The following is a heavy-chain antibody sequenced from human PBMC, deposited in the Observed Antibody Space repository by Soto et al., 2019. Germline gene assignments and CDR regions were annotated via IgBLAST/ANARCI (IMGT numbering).Heavy chain of an antibody. V-gene: IGHV4-4*02. Sequence: SETLSLTCGVSGGTVASSHWWSWVRQSPGRGLEWIGNVYHTGDTNFNPSLQSRVTFSVDKSNNQFSLRLTSVTAADTAVYFCAREIVTAGGNNYFDPWGPGTLVSVSS. CDR1: GGTVASSHW. CDR2: VYHTGDT. D-gene: IGHD2-21*02. CDR3: AREIVTAGGNNYFDP. J-gene: IGHJ5*02.